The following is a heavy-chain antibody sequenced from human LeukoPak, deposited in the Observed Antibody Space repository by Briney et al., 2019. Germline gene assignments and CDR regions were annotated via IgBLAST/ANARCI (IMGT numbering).Heavy chain of an antibody. CDR1: GFTFSSYA. D-gene: IGHD3-3*01. J-gene: IGHJ5*02. CDR3: AKVWSITIFRGFDP. Sequence: QTGGSLRLSCAASGFTFSSYAMSWVRQAPGKGLEWVSAVSGSGGSTYYADSVKGRFTISRDNSKNTLYLQMNSLRAEDTAVYYCAKVWSITIFRGFDPWGQGTLVTVSS. CDR2: VSGSGGST. V-gene: IGHV3-23*01.